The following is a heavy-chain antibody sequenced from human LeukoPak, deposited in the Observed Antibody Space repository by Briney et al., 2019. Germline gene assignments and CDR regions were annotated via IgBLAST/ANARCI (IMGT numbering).Heavy chain of an antibody. D-gene: IGHD3-9*01. CDR1: GFTFSTYN. CDR2: ITSGGTYT. J-gene: IGHJ4*02. CDR3: ARGHYDILTASYKWTPDY. Sequence: AGGSLRLSCAASGFTFSTYNMNWVRQAPPKGLEWVSSITSGGTYTYYADSVKGRFTTSRDNAKNSLSLQLSSLRAEDTAVYYCARGHYDILTASYKWTPDYWGQGILVTVSS. V-gene: IGHV3-21*06.